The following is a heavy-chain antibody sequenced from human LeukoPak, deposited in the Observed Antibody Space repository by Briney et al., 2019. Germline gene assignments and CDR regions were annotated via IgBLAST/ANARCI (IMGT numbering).Heavy chain of an antibody. J-gene: IGHJ4*02. Sequence: GGSLRLSCAASGFTFSSYGMNWVRQSPGKGLEWISYISTGSGTIYYADSVKGRFTTSRDNAKNSLSLQMNSLRAEDTAVYYCARAMGYYDSSIDYWGQGTLVTVSS. CDR3: ARAMGYYDSSIDY. V-gene: IGHV3-48*04. CDR1: GFTFSSYG. CDR2: ISTGSGTI. D-gene: IGHD3-22*01.